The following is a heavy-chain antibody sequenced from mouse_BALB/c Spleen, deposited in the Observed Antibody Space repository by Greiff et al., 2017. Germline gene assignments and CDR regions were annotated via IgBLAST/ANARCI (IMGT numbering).Heavy chain of an antibody. D-gene: IGHD1-1*01. CDR3: ARSTTVVAPYWYFDV. V-gene: IGHV14-3*02. J-gene: IGHJ1*01. CDR1: GFNIKDTY. Sequence: EVHLVESGAELVKPGASVKLSCTASGFNIKDTYMHWVKQRPEQGLEWIGRIDPANGNTKYDPKFQGKATITADTSSNTAYLQLSSLTSEDTAVYYCARSTTVVAPYWYFDVWGAGTTVTVSS. CDR2: IDPANGNT.